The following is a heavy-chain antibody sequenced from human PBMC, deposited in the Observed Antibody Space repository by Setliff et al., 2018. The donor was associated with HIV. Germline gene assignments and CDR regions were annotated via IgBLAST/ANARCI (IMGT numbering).Heavy chain of an antibody. V-gene: IGHV3-7*01. CDR2: IKEDGSEK. J-gene: IGHJ3*02. CDR3: ARDIGIRIMVAASDAFDI. CDR1: GLTFSSYW. Sequence: GESLKISCAASGLTFSSYWMSWVRQAPGKGLEWMANIKEDGSEKYYVDSVKGRFTTSRDNTKNSLYLQLNSLRAEDTAVYYCARDIGIRIMVAASDAFDIWGQGTMVTV. D-gene: IGHD2-8*01.